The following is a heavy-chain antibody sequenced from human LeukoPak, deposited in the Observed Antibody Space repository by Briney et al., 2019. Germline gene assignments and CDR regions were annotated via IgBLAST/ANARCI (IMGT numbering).Heavy chain of an antibody. V-gene: IGHV4-34*01. J-gene: IGHJ4*02. CDR3: ATWGIAVAGTFDY. CDR2: INHSGST. Sequence: SETLSLTCAVYGGSFSGYYWSWIRQPPGKGLEWIGEINHSGSTNYNPSLKSRVTISVDTSKNQFSLKLSSVTAADTAVYYCATWGIAVAGTFDYWGQGTLVTVST. CDR1: GGSFSGYY. D-gene: IGHD6-19*01.